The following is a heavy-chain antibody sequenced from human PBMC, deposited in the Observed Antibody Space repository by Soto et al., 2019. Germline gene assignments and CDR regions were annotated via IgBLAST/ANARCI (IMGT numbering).Heavy chain of an antibody. V-gene: IGHV3-21*01. D-gene: IGHD5-18*01. Sequence: PGGSLRLSCAASGFTFSSYSMNWVRQAPGKGLEWVSSISSSSSYIYYADSVKGRFTISRDNAKNSLYLQMNSLRAEDTAVYYCARSPDTAKQYYYYYRMDGWGQGNTVTVSS. CDR2: ISSSSSYI. CDR3: ARSPDTAKQYYYYYRMDG. J-gene: IGHJ6*02. CDR1: GFTFSSYS.